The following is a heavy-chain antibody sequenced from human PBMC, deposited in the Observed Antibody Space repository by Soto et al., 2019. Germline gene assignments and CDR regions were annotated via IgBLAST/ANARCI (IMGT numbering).Heavy chain of an antibody. CDR1: GYSISSGYY. CDR2: IYHSGST. CDR3: ARVGTFYDFWSGYYNPSSPDY. V-gene: IGHV4-38-2*01. Sequence: PSETLSLTCGVSGYSISSGYYWGWIRQPPGKGLEWIGSIYHSGSTYYNPSLKSRVTVSVDMSKNQFSLKLSSVTAADTAVYYCARVGTFYDFWSGYYNPSSPDYWGQGTLVNVS. D-gene: IGHD3-3*01. J-gene: IGHJ4*02.